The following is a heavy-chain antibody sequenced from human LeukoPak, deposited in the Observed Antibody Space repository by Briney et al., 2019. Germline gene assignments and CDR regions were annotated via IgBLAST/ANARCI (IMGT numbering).Heavy chain of an antibody. CDR3: ARGLGYCSGGSCFYYYYGMDV. V-gene: IGHV1-46*01. Sequence: GASVKVSCKASGYTFTSYYMHWVRQAPGQGLEWMGIINPSGGSTSYAQKFQGRVTMTRDTSTSTVYMELSSLRSEDTAVYYCARGLGYCSGGSCFYYYYGMDVWGQGTTVTVSS. J-gene: IGHJ6*02. D-gene: IGHD2-15*01. CDR2: INPSGGST. CDR1: GYTFTSYY.